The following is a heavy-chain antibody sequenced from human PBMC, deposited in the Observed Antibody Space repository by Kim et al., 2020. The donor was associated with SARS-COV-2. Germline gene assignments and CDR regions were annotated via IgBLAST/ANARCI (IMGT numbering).Heavy chain of an antibody. CDR2: ISSGGRNI. CDR1: RFTFSDYS. J-gene: IGHJ4*02. D-gene: IGHD2-15*01. V-gene: IGHV3-21*01. CDR3: EVSQDKNLENDF. Sequence: GGSLRLSCAASRFTFSDYSMNWVRHAPGKGLEWVSSISSGGRNIYYADSVKGRFTVSRDDAQRSLHLQMSSLRVDDTGMYYCEVSQDKNLENDFWGQGTLVTVSS.